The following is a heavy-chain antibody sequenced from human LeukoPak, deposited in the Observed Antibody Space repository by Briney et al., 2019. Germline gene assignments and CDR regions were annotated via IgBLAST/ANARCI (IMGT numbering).Heavy chain of an antibody. CDR3: AKGADIVIMVYISYYFDC. CDR2: ISVSGGST. Sequence: GGSLRLSCAASGFTFSNYAMSWVRQAPGKGLEWVSSISVSGGSTYYANSVKGRFTISRDNSKNTLYLQMNSLRAVDTAMYYCAKGADIVIMVYISYYFDCWGQGTLVTVSS. CDR1: GFTFSNYA. V-gene: IGHV3-23*01. J-gene: IGHJ4*02. D-gene: IGHD2-8*01.